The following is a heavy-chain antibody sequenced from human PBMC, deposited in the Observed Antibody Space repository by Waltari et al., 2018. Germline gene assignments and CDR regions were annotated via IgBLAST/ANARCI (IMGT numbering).Heavy chain of an antibody. J-gene: IGHJ4*02. CDR1: GFTFSHYG. CDR3: AKFGENYEVDY. D-gene: IGHD3-10*01. CDR2: IWHDGTNK. Sequence: QVQLVESGGGVVQPGRSLRLSCAASGFTFSHYGMPWVRQAPGKGLEWVAVIWHDGTNKYYADSVKGRFTISRDNSKNTLYLQMNSLRAEDTAVYYCAKFGENYEVDYWGQGTLVTVSS. V-gene: IGHV3-33*08.